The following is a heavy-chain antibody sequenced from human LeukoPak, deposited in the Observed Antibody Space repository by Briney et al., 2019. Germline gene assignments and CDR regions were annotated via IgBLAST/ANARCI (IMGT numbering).Heavy chain of an antibody. J-gene: IGHJ4*02. D-gene: IGHD3-10*01. CDR1: GYRLTSYW. V-gene: IGHV5-51*01. CDR2: IYPGDSDT. CDR3: ARQPVGEQSDY. Sequence: GESPEISFQGPGYRLTSYWIGWVRPIPGKGPGWMGIIYPGDSDTRYSPSFQGQVTISADKSISTAYLQWSGLKASDTAMYYCARQPVGEQSDYWGQGTLVTVSS.